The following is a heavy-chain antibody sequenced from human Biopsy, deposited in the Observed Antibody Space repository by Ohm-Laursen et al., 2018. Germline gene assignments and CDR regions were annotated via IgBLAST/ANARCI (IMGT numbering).Heavy chain of an antibody. CDR1: GGSIGGSGDY. D-gene: IGHD3-3*01. CDR3: ARLFRLDDYWNDDPPDGFDV. Sequence: SETLSLTCTVSGGSIGGSGDYWSWIRPPPGKGLEWIGYISDTGTTNYNPSLRGRVAMSVDTSKNQFSLQLTSVTAADTAMFFCARLFRLDDYWNDDPPDGFDVWGQGTMVTVSS. CDR2: ISDTGTT. J-gene: IGHJ3*01. V-gene: IGHV4-61*08.